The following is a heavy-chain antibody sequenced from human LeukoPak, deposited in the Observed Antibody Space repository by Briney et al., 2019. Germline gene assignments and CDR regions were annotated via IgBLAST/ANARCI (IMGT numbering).Heavy chain of an antibody. CDR1: GDSINVADGY. J-gene: IGHJ4*02. CDR3: ARVSNYDSSGFIDY. D-gene: IGHD3-22*01. Sequence: PSETLPLTCSVSGDSINVADGYWTWIRQPPGKGLEWIGSIYYSGSTYYNPSLKSRVTISVDTSKNQFSLKLSSVTAADTAVYYCARVSNYDSSGFIDYWGQGTLVTVSS. CDR2: IYYSGST. V-gene: IGHV4-39*07.